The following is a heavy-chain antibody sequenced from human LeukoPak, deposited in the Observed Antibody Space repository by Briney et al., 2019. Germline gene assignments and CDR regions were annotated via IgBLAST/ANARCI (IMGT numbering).Heavy chain of an antibody. V-gene: IGHV3-9*01. D-gene: IGHD2-8*02. Sequence: QPRGSLRLSCAASGFNFDDYAMHWVRQAPGKGLEWVSSINWNGVKRGYADSVKGRFTISRDNAKNSLYLQMNSLRPEDTAFYYCAKDGYCTGNGCYSSGSYHYYMDVWGKGTTVTVSS. J-gene: IGHJ6*03. CDR1: GFNFDDYA. CDR3: AKDGYCTGNGCYSSGSYHYYMDV. CDR2: INWNGVKR.